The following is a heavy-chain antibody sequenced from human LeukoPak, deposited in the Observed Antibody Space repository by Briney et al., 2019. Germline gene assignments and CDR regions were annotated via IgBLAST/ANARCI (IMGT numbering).Heavy chain of an antibody. D-gene: IGHD6-6*01. CDR1: GGSISSYY. CDR3: ARHFPNSSSAFDY. J-gene: IGHJ4*02. Sequence: SETLSLTCTVSGGSISSYYWSWIRQPPGKGLEWIGYIYYSESTNYNPSLKSRVTISVDTSKNQFSLKLSSVTAADTAVYYCARHFPNSSSAFDYWGQGTLVTVSS. CDR2: IYYSEST. V-gene: IGHV4-59*08.